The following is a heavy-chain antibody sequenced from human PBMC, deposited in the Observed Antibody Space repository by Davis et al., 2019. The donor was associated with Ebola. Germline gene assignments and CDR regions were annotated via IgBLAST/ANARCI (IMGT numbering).Heavy chain of an antibody. V-gene: IGHV3-30*03. CDR3: ARASPYCSSTSCYVGGY. J-gene: IGHJ4*02. CDR2: ISYQGSNK. Sequence: PGGSLRLSCAASGFTFSSYGMHWVRHAPGKGLEWVAVISYQGSNKYYADSVKGRFTISRDNSKNTLYLQMNSLRAEDTAVYYCARASPYCSSTSCYVGGYWCQGTLVTVSS. D-gene: IGHD2-2*01. CDR1: GFTFSSYG.